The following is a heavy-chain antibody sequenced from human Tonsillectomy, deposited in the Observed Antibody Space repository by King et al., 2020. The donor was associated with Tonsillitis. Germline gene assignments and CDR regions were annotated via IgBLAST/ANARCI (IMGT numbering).Heavy chain of an antibody. V-gene: IGHV4-34*01. CDR1: GGSLSDYY. D-gene: IGHD6-6*01. CDR3: ARGQVAARVFHL. CDR2: INHSVST. J-gene: IGHJ1*01. Sequence: VQLQQGGAGLLKPSETLSLTCAVYGGSLSDYYWSWIRQPPGKGLEWIGVINHSVSTNYNPTLKSRVTISVDTPKNQFSLKLSSVTAADTAVYYCARGQVAARVFHLWGQGTLVTVSS.